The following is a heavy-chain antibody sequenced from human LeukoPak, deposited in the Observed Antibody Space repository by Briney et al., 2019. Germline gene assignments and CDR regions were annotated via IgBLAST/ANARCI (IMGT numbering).Heavy chain of an antibody. CDR2: IIPIFGTA. CDR1: GGTFSSYA. Sequence: VASVKVSCKASGGTFSSYAISWVRQAPGQGLEWMGGIIPIFGTANYAQKFQGRVTITADESTSTAYMELSSLRSEDTAVYYCATLAAAGPTGWGQGTLVTVSS. D-gene: IGHD6-13*01. CDR3: ATLAAAGPTG. V-gene: IGHV1-69*13. J-gene: IGHJ4*02.